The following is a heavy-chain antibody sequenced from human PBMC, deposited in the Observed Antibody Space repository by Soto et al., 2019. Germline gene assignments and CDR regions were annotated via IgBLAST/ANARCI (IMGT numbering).Heavy chain of an antibody. V-gene: IGHV3-48*03. J-gene: IGHJ5*02. CDR2: ISTSGRTI. D-gene: IGHD3-16*01. CDR3: ARPPAHVYEASPKWFDP. Sequence: EVLLVESGGGLVQPGGSLRLSCTASGFTFSSYEMNWVRQSPGKGLEWISYISTSGRTIFDAGSVKGRFTISRDNTRNTLFLQMDSLRPEDTAVYYWARPPAHVYEASPKWFDPWGQGTLVIVSS. CDR1: GFTFSSYE.